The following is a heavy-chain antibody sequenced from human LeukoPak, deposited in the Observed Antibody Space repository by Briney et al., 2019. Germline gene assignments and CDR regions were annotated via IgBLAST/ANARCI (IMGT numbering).Heavy chain of an antibody. V-gene: IGHV1-69*13. CDR2: IIPIFGTA. J-gene: IGHJ4*02. Sequence: GPSVKVSCKASGGTFTSYAISWVRQAPGQGLEWMGGIIPIFGTANYAQKFQGRVTITSDESTSTAYMELSSLRSQDTAVYYCAAPKRGYSYGYDYWGQGTLVTVSS. D-gene: IGHD5-18*01. CDR3: AAPKRGYSYGYDY. CDR1: GGTFTSYA.